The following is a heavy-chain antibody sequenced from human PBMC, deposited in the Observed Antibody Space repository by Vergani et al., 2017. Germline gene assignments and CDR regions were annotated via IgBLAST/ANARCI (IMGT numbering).Heavy chain of an antibody. J-gene: IGHJ6*03. V-gene: IGHV3-48*03. CDR1: GFTFSSYE. Sequence: EVQLVESGGGLVQPGGSLRLSCAASGFTFSSYEMNWVRQAPGKGLEWVSYISSSGSTIYYADSVKGRFTISRDNAKNSLYLQMNSLRAEDTAVYYCARYPLVGATGLDYYYYYMDVWGKGTTVTVSS. D-gene: IGHD1-26*01. CDR3: ARYPLVGATGLDYYYYYMDV. CDR2: ISSSGSTI.